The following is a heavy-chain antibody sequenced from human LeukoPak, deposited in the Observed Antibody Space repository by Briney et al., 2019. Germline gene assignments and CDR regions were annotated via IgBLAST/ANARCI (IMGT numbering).Heavy chain of an antibody. CDR1: GGSISGGNYY. CDR3: AREKLVLRYFDWPNNDAFDI. J-gene: IGHJ3*02. D-gene: IGHD3-9*01. Sequence: PSQTLSLTCTVSGGSISGGNYYWTWIRQPAGKGLEWIGRIFASGTTSYNPSLKSRVTISLDTSKNQISLTLSSVTAADTAIFYCAREKLVLRYFDWPNNDAFDIWGQGTMVTVSS. V-gene: IGHV4-61*02. CDR2: IFASGTT.